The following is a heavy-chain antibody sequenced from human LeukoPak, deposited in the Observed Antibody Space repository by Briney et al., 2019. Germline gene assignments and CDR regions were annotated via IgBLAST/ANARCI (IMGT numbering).Heavy chain of an antibody. V-gene: IGHV4-39*01. J-gene: IGHJ4*02. CDR3: ARRSDSGSDDGEDYFDY. CDR1: GGSINSGTFY. Sequence: PSDTLSLACTVSGGSINSGTFYWGWIRQPPGKGLEWIGSMYYDGSSYYNPSLKSRVTTSVDTSKNQFSLKLTSVTAADTAVYFCARRSDSGSDDGEDYFDYWGQGTLVTVSS. CDR2: MYYDGSS. D-gene: IGHD1-26*01.